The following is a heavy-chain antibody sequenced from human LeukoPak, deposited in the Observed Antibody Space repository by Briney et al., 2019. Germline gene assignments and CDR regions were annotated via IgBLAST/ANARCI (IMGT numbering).Heavy chain of an antibody. V-gene: IGHV3-23*01. CDR3: AKGGRIAVAGTTSDAFDI. CDR1: GFTFSSYA. J-gene: IGHJ3*02. D-gene: IGHD6-19*01. Sequence: GGSLRLSCAASGFTFSSYAMSWVRQAPGNGLEWVSAISGSGGSTYYADSVKGRFTISRDNSKNTLYLQMNSLRAEDTAVYYCAKGGRIAVAGTTSDAFDIWGQGTMVTVSS. CDR2: ISGSGGST.